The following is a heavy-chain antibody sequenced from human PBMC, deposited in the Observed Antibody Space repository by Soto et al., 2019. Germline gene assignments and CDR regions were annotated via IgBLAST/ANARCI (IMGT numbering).Heavy chain of an antibody. Sequence: ASVKVSCKASGYTFTSYGISWVRQAPGQGLEWMGWISAYNGNTNYAQKLQGRVTMTTDTSTSTAYMELRSLRSDDTAVYYCASKEYCSSTSCYSGSDAFDIWGQGTMVTV. CDR2: ISAYNGNT. J-gene: IGHJ3*02. CDR1: GYTFTSYG. D-gene: IGHD2-2*01. V-gene: IGHV1-18*01. CDR3: ASKEYCSSTSCYSGSDAFDI.